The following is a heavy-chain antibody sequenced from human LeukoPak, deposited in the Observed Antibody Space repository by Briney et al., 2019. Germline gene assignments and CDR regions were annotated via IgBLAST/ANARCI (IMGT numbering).Heavy chain of an antibody. J-gene: IGHJ4*02. D-gene: IGHD4-23*01. CDR2: IYHSGST. V-gene: IGHV4-4*09. Sequence: SESLSLTCTVSGGSISSYYWSWIRQPPGKGLEWIGYIYHSGSTDYNPSLKSRVTISVDTSKSQYSLKLTSVTTADPAVYYCATLTTVVTAYYFDYWGQGTLVTVSS. CDR1: GGSISSYY. CDR3: ATLTTVVTAYYFDY.